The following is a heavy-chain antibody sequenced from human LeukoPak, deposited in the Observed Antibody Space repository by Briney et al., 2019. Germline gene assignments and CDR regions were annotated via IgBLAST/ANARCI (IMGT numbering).Heavy chain of an antibody. CDR1: GFTFGDYA. Sequence: GGSLRLSCTASGFTFGDYAMSWFRQAPGKGLEWVSYISSSSSTIYYADSVKGRFTISRDNAKNSLYLQMNSLRAEDTAVYYCARDSYYGDYVDNWGQGTLVTVSS. D-gene: IGHD4-17*01. CDR2: ISSSSSTI. CDR3: ARDSYYGDYVDN. V-gene: IGHV3-48*01. J-gene: IGHJ4*02.